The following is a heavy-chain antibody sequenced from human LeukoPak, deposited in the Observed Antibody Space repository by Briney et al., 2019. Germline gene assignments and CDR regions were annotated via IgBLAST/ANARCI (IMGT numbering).Heavy chain of an antibody. CDR1: GFTVSSNY. Sequence: GGSLRLSCAASGFTVSSNYMSWVRQAPGKGLEWVSVIYSGGSTYYADSVKGRFTISRDNSKNTLYLQMNSLRAEDTAVYCCARVPRSSGWYPFDYWGQGTLVTVSS. J-gene: IGHJ4*02. D-gene: IGHD6-19*01. CDR3: ARVPRSSGWYPFDY. CDR2: IYSGGST. V-gene: IGHV3-53*01.